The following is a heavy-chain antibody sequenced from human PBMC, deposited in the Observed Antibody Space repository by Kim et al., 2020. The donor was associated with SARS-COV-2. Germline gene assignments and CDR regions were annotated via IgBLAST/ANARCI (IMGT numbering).Heavy chain of an antibody. CDR1: SDSFSAYY. CDR3: ERSEGRDSWHPFDY. D-gene: IGHD4-4*01. V-gene: IGHV4-59*01. Sequence: SETLSLTCTVSSDSFSAYYWRWIRHLPGKGLEWIGYIFYGGDTNYNPSLKSRVTISWDTSRNQFSLDVTSVTDADTAVSYCERSEGRDSWHPFDYWGQGILVTVSS. CDR2: IFYGGDT. J-gene: IGHJ4*02.